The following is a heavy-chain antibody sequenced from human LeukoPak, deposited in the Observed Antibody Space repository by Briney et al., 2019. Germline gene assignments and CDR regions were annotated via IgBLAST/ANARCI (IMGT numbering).Heavy chain of an antibody. J-gene: IGHJ4*02. D-gene: IGHD6-13*01. Sequence: GRSLRLSCAASGFTFSSHAMHWVRQAPGKGLEWVSFLSWDGNIKYYTDSVKGRFTISRDNSKNTLYLQMNSLRPEDTAVYFCARDLISWYYFDYWGQGTLVTVSS. CDR1: GFTFSSHA. CDR2: LSWDGNIK. CDR3: ARDLISWYYFDY. V-gene: IGHV3-30-3*01.